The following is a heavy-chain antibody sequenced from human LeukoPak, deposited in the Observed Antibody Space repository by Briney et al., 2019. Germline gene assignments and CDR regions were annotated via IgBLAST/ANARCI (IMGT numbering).Heavy chain of an antibody. D-gene: IGHD6-13*01. J-gene: IGHJ4*02. CDR2: MNPNSGNT. Sequence: VASVKVSCKASGYTFTSYDINWVRQATGQGLEWMGWMNPNSGNTGYAQKFQGRVTMTRNTSISTAYMELSSLRSEDTAVYYCATLAVTKRKKSSSWPIRPDPDFDYWGQGTLVTVSS. CDR1: GYTFTSYD. CDR3: ATLAVTKRKKSSSWPIRPDPDFDY. V-gene: IGHV1-8*01.